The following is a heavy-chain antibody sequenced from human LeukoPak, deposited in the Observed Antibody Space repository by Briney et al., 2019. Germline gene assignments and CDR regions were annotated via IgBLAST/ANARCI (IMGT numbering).Heavy chain of an antibody. CDR1: GYFISSGYY. Sequence: SETLSLTCTVSGYFISSGYYWGWIRQPPGKGLEWIGSIYHSGSTYYNPSLKSLVTISVDTSKNQFSLKLSSVTAADTAMYYCARQRGNSAGPFDYWGQGTPVTVSS. J-gene: IGHJ4*02. D-gene: IGHD1/OR15-1a*01. CDR3: ARQRGNSAGPFDY. V-gene: IGHV4-38-2*02. CDR2: IYHSGST.